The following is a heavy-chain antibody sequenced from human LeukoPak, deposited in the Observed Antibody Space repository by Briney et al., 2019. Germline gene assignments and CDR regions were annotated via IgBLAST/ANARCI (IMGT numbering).Heavy chain of an antibody. Sequence: PGGSLRLSCAASGLTVNSNYMNWVRQAPGKGLEWVSVIYKGGSIYYADSVKGRFTISRDNSKNTVYLQMNNLRAEDTAIYYCAKDHGFLDYTWLYYFDYWGQGTLVTVSS. CDR2: IYKGGSI. V-gene: IGHV3-53*01. J-gene: IGHJ4*02. D-gene: IGHD3/OR15-3a*01. CDR3: AKDHGFLDYTWLYYFDY. CDR1: GLTVNSNY.